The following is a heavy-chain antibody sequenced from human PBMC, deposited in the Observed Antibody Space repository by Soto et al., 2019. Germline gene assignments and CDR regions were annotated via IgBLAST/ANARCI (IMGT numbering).Heavy chain of an antibody. V-gene: IGHV4-38-2*02. J-gene: IGHJ5*01. D-gene: IGHD3-10*01. Sequence: TPSLTCSVSDYSFIFGYFWGWIRQPLGKDLEWIGSIFYNGNTYYIPSLKSQVAISVDTSKNHFSLKLNSVTAADSAVYYCARQGYGSGPTWFDSWGQGTLVTVSS. CDR2: IFYNGNT. CDR3: ARQGYGSGPTWFDS. CDR1: DYSFIFGYF.